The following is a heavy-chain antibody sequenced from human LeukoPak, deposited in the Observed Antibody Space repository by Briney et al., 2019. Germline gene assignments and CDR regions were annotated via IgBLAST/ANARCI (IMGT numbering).Heavy chain of an antibody. CDR2: ISSNGGST. D-gene: IGHD2-21*01. V-gene: IGHV3-64*04. CDR1: GFTFSSYA. CDR3: ARGGGAQAFDI. J-gene: IGHJ3*02. Sequence: PGGSLRLSCSASGFTFSSYAMHWVRQAPGKGLEYVSAISSNGGSTYYADSVKGRFTISRDNSKNTLYLQMNSLRGEDTAFYYCARGGGAQAFDIWGQGTMVTVSS.